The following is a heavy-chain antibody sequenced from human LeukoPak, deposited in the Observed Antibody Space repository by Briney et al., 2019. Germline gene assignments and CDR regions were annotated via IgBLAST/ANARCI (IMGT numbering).Heavy chain of an antibody. CDR2: MNPNSGNT. CDR1: GYTFTSYD. Sequence: ASVKVSCEASGYTFTSYDINWVRQATGQGLEWMGWMNPNSGNTGYAQKFQGRVTMTRNTSISTAYMELSSLRSEDTAVYYCARGTYRTYYYGSGSPEYGMDVWGQGTTVTVSS. V-gene: IGHV1-8*01. D-gene: IGHD3-10*01. CDR3: ARGTYRTYYYGSGSPEYGMDV. J-gene: IGHJ6*02.